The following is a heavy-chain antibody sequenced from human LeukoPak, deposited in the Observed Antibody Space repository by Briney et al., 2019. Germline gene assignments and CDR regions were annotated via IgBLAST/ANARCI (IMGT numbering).Heavy chain of an antibody. D-gene: IGHD3-16*02. J-gene: IGHJ4*02. CDR1: GGSFSGYY. Sequence: PSETLSLTCGVYGGSFSGYYWSWIRQPPGKGLEWIGEINHSGSTNYNPSLKSRVTISVDTSKNQFSLKLSSVTAADTAVYYCARVGYDYVWGSYRLLDYWGQGTLVTVSS. V-gene: IGHV4-34*01. CDR2: INHSGST. CDR3: ARVGYDYVWGSYRLLDY.